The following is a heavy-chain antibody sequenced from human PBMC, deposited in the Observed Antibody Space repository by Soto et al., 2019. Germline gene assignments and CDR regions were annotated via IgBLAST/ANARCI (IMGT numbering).Heavy chain of an antibody. CDR2: ISGSGGST. CDR1: GFTFSSYA. CDR3: ASRLTRGYSGYDSLDY. V-gene: IGHV3-23*01. J-gene: IGHJ4*02. Sequence: EVQLLESGGGLVQPGGSLRLSCAASGFTFSSYAMSWVRQAPGKGLEWVSAISGSGGSTYYADSVKGRFTISRDNSKNTLYLQMNSLRAEDTAVYYCASRLTRGYSGYDSLDYWGQGTLVTVSS. D-gene: IGHD5-12*01.